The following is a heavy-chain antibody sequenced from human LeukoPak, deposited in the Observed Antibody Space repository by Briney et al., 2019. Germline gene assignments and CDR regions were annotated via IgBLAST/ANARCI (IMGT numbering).Heavy chain of an antibody. J-gene: IGHJ5*02. CDR1: GFTFSSYD. CDR2: ISSSGTTI. Sequence: GGSLTLSCAASGFTFSSYDMNWVRPAPGKGLEWVSYISSSGTTIYYADSVKGRFTISRDNAKNSLYLQMNSLRAEDTAVYYCARVPGYSSSWSRFDPWGQGTLVTVSS. D-gene: IGHD6-13*01. CDR3: ARVPGYSSSWSRFDP. V-gene: IGHV3-48*03.